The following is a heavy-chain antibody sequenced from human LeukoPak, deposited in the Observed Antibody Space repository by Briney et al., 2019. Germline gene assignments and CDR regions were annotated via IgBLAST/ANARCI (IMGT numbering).Heavy chain of an antibody. V-gene: IGHV3-11*04. CDR2: ISSSGSTI. CDR1: GFTFSDYY. CDR3: ASDSGSYYWAKYFDY. Sequence: GGSLRLSCAASGFTFSDYYMSWIRQAPGKRLEWVSYISSSGSTIYYADSVKGRFTISRDNAKNSLYLQMNSLRAEDTAVYYCASDSGSYYWAKYFDYWGQGTLVTVSS. J-gene: IGHJ4*02. D-gene: IGHD1-26*01.